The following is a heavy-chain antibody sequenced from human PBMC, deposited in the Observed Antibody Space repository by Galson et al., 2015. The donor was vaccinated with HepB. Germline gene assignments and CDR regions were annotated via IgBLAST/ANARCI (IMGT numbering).Heavy chain of an antibody. CDR1: GYTFTGYY. J-gene: IGHJ3*02. Sequence: ASGYTFTGYYMHWVRQAPGQGLEWMGWINPNSGGTNYAQKFQGRVTMTRDTSISTAYMELGRLRSDDTAVYYCARYYYDSSGYYPTHDAFDIWGQGTMVTVSS. D-gene: IGHD3-22*01. V-gene: IGHV1-2*02. CDR2: INPNSGGT. CDR3: ARYYYDSSGYYPTHDAFDI.